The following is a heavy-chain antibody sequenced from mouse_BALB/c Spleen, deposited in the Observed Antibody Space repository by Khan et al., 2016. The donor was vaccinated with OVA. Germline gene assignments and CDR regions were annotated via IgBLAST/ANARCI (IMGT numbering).Heavy chain of an antibody. J-gene: IGHJ3*01. CDR2: ISYSGRP. V-gene: IGHV3-2*02. D-gene: IGHD3-3*01. Sequence: EVQLQESGPGLVKPSQSLSLTCTVTGYSITSDYAWNWLRQFPGNKLEWMGYISYSGRPSYTPSLKRRISITRATSKNQFFLQLNSVTTEDTATYYCVRGRAYWGQGTLVTVSA. CDR1: GYSITSDYA. CDR3: VRGRAY.